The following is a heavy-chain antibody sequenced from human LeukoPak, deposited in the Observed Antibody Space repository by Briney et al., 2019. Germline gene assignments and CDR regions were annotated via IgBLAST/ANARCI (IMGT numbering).Heavy chain of an antibody. CDR1: GFTFSSYE. CDR2: ISSSGTTI. D-gene: IGHD3-22*01. J-gene: IGHJ4*02. V-gene: IGHV3-48*03. CDR3: GSGVIFYDSSGRNY. Sequence: GGSLRLSCAASGFTFSSYEMNWVRQAPGKGRDWVSSISSSGTTIYYADSVKGRFTVSRDSAKNSVYLQMNSLRAEDTAVYYCGSGVIFYDSSGRNYWGQGTLVTVSS.